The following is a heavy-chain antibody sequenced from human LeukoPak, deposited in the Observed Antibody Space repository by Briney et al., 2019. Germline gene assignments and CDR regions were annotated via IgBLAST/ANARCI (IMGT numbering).Heavy chain of an antibody. D-gene: IGHD1-26*01. J-gene: IGHJ3*02. CDR3: ARGGSYLSAFDI. V-gene: IGHV3-23*01. CDR1: GFTFSSYA. CDR2: ISGSGDTT. Sequence: GGSLRLSCAASGFTFSSYAMSWVRQAPGKGLEWISVISGSGDTTNYADSVKGRFTISRDNSKNTLYLQMNSLRAEDTAVYYCARGGSYLSAFDIWGQGTMVTVSS.